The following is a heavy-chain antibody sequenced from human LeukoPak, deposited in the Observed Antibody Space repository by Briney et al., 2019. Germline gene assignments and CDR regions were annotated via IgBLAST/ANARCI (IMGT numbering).Heavy chain of an antibody. V-gene: IGHV3-74*01. Sequence: PGGSLRLSCAASGFTLTTYWMHWVRQAPGKGLVWVSRIKSDGISTSYTDSVKGRFTISRDNAKNTLYLQMNSLRAEDTAVYYCARGRDLVVPAMSVFDYWGQGTLVTVSS. CDR1: GFTLTTYW. CDR3: ARGRDLVVPAMSVFDY. CDR2: IKSDGIST. D-gene: IGHD2-2*01. J-gene: IGHJ4*02.